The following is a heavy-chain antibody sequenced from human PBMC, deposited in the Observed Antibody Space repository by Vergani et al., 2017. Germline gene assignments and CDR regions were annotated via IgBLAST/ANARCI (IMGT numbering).Heavy chain of an antibody. V-gene: IGHV3-23*04. CDR1: GFTFSSYA. Sequence: VQLVESGGGVVQPGRSLRLSCAASGFTFSSYAMSWVRQAPGKGLEWVSAISGSGGSTYYADSVKGRFTISRDNSKNTLYLQMNSLRAEDTAVYYCAKDYCSSTSCYNGGGYYYYYMDVWGKGTTVTVSS. CDR2: ISGSGGST. D-gene: IGHD2-2*02. J-gene: IGHJ6*03. CDR3: AKDYCSSTSCYNGGGYYYYYMDV.